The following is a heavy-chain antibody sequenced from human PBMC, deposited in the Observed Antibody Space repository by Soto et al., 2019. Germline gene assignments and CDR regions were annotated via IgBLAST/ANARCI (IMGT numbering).Heavy chain of an antibody. V-gene: IGHV6-1*01. CDR2: TYYRSKWYN. Sequence: SQTLSLTCAISGDSVSSNSAAWNWIRQSPSRGLEWLGRTYYRSKWYNDYAISVKSRITINPDTSKNQFSLKLSSVTAADTAVYYCARRDYDFWSGYYTGHYYYGMDVWGQGTTVTVSS. J-gene: IGHJ6*02. CDR1: GDSVSSNSAA. D-gene: IGHD3-3*01. CDR3: ARRDYDFWSGYYTGHYYYGMDV.